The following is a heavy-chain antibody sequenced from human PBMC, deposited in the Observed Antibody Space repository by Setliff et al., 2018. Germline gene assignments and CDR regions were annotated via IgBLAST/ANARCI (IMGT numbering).Heavy chain of an antibody. V-gene: IGHV4-30-4*08. CDR1: GGSISSGDYY. CDR2: IYYSGST. J-gene: IGHJ3*01. D-gene: IGHD3-16*01. Sequence: SETLSLTCTVSGGSISSGDYYWSWIRQPPGKGLEWIGYIYYSGSTYYNPSLKSRVTISVDTSKSQFSLRLTSVTAADTAVYFCARALAYLRGSTFGPDAFDLWGQGAMVTVSS. CDR3: ARALAYLRGSTFGPDAFDL.